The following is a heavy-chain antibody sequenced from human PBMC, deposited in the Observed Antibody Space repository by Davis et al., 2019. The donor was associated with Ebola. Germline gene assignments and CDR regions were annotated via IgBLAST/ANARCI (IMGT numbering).Heavy chain of an antibody. D-gene: IGHD1-7*01. Sequence: SVKVSCKASGGTFSSYAISWVRQAPGQGLEWMGRIIPILGIANYAQKFQGRVTITADKSTSTAYMELSSLRSEDTAVYYCARAPQRTTPGDVWGQGTTVTVSS. CDR2: IIPILGIA. CDR3: ARAPQRTTPGDV. J-gene: IGHJ6*02. V-gene: IGHV1-69*04. CDR1: GGTFSSYA.